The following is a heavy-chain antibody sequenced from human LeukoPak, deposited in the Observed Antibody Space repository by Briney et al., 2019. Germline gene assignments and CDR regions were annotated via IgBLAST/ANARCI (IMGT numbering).Heavy chain of an antibody. CDR3: AKEGDGELFSSAGVFDI. V-gene: IGHV3-21*01. Sequence: GGSLRLSCAACGFTFSSYSMNWVRQAPGKGLEWVSSISSSSSYIYYADSVKGRFTISRDNSKNTLFLQMNSLRAEESAVYYCAKEGDGELFSSAGVFDIWGQGTMVTVSS. D-gene: IGHD3-10*01. CDR1: GFTFSSYS. J-gene: IGHJ3*02. CDR2: ISSSSSYI.